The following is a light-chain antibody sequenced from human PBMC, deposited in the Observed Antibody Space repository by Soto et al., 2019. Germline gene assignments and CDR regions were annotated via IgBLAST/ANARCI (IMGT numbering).Light chain of an antibody. J-gene: IGKJ4*01. V-gene: IGKV1-33*01. Sequence: DIQMTQSPSSLSASVGERVTITCQASQDISDYLNWYQQKPGKAPKLLIYDASNLETGVPSRFSGSGSGTDFTFTISSLQPEDIATYYCQQYDNLSLTFGGGTKVDIK. CDR3: QQYDNLSLT. CDR2: DAS. CDR1: QDISDY.